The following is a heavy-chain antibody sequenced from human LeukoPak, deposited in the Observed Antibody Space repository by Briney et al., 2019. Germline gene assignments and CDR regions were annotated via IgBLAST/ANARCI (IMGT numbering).Heavy chain of an antibody. D-gene: IGHD3-22*01. CDR3: ARVKYYDSSRYYFDY. J-gene: IGHJ4*02. CDR1: GGTFSSYA. V-gene: IGHV1-69*13. CDR2: IIPIFGTA. Sequence: ASVKVSCKASGGTFSSYAISWVRQAPGQGLEWMGGIIPIFGTANYAQKFQGRVTITADESTSTAYMELSSLRSEDTAVYYCARVKYYDSSRYYFDYWGQGTLVTVSS.